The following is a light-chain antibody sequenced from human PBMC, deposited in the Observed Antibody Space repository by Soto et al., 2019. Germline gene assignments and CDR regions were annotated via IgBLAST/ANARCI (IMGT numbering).Light chain of an antibody. V-gene: IGLV1-44*01. Sequence: QSVLTQAPSASGTPGQRVTISCSRGSSNMGSITVNWYQVLPGTAPRLLIQRNNERPSGVPDRFSGSKSGTSVSLAISGLRSDDEATYYCAAWDDTLDAQVFGGGTQLTVL. J-gene: IGLJ7*01. CDR2: RNN. CDR3: AAWDDTLDAQV. CDR1: SSNMGSIT.